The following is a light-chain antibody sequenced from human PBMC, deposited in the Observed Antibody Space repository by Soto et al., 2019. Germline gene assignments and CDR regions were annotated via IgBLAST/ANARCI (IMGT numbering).Light chain of an antibody. V-gene: IGLV2-8*01. Sequence: QSALTQSPSASGSPGQPVTTSCTGTSSDIGGYNSVSWYQQHPGKAPKVMIYDVGKRPSGVPDRFSGSKSGNTASLTISGLQAEDEADYYCSSYRSSTTFVFGTGTKVTVL. CDR1: SSDIGGYNS. J-gene: IGLJ1*01. CDR3: SSYRSSTTFV. CDR2: DVG.